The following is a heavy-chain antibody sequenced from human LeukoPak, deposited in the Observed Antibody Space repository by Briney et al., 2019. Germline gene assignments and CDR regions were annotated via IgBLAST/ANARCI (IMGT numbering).Heavy chain of an antibody. Sequence: SQTLSLTCTVSGGSISSGGYYWSWIRQHPGKGLEWIGYIYYSGSTYYNPSLKSRVTISVDTSKNQFSLKLSSVTAADTAVYYCAILYGSGSYSDYYGMDVWGQGTTVTVSS. CDR3: AILYGSGSYSDYYGMDV. CDR2: IYYSGST. V-gene: IGHV4-31*03. J-gene: IGHJ6*02. CDR1: GGSISSGGYY. D-gene: IGHD3-10*01.